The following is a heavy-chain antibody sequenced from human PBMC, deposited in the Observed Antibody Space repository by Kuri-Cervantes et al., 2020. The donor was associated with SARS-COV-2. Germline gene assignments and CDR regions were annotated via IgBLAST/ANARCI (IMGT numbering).Heavy chain of an antibody. CDR2: IDWDDDK. J-gene: IGHJ4*02. Sequence: LRLSCAASGFTFSSYAMSWIRQPPGKALEWPARIDWDDDKYYSTSLKTRLTISKDTSKNQVVLTMTNMDPVDTATYYCARTTIFGVVIRPFDYWGQGTLVTVSS. V-gene: IGHV2-70*11. CDR1: GFTFSSYAM. D-gene: IGHD3-3*01. CDR3: ARTTIFGVVIRPFDY.